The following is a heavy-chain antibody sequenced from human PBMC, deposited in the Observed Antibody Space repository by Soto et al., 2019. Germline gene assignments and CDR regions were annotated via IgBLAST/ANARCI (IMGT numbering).Heavy chain of an antibody. Sequence: EVQLLESGGGLVQPGGSLRLSCAASGFTFSSYAMSWVRQAPGKGLEWVSAISGSGGSTYYADSVKGRFTISRDNSKNTLYLQMNSLRAEDTAVYYCAKDLGYCSGGSCYYTFPAYVLATWKYFQHWGQCTLVTVSS. CDR2: ISGSGGST. D-gene: IGHD2-15*01. V-gene: IGHV3-23*01. CDR3: AKDLGYCSGGSCYYTFPAYVLATWKYFQH. J-gene: IGHJ1*01. CDR1: GFTFSSYA.